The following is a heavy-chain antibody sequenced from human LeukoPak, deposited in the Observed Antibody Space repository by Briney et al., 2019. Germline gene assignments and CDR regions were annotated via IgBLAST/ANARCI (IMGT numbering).Heavy chain of an antibody. CDR2: INHSGST. D-gene: IGHD3-22*01. CDR1: GGSSSGYY. Sequence: SETLSLTCAVYGGSSSGYYWSWIRQPPGKGLEWIGEINHSGSTNYNPSLKSRVTISVDTSKNQFSLKLSSVTAADTAVYYCARGHYDSSGYYYFDYWGQGTLVTVSS. V-gene: IGHV4-34*01. CDR3: ARGHYDSSGYYYFDY. J-gene: IGHJ4*02.